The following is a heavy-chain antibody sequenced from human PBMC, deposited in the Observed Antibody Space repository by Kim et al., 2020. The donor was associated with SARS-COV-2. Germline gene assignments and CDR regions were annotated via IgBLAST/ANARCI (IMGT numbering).Heavy chain of an antibody. J-gene: IGHJ1*01. Sequence: SETLSLTCTVSGGSISGYYCTWVRQHPGKGLEWIGYYNRGPYYNHSLSSRVSMSVDTSKNKYPLILPPVTAADTAGYCCFCGSDCYRETDWGQVTLVTVSS. CDR1: GGSISGYY. V-gene: IGHV4-59*03. D-gene: IGHD2-21*01. CDR2: YYNRGP. CDR3: FCGSDCYRETD.